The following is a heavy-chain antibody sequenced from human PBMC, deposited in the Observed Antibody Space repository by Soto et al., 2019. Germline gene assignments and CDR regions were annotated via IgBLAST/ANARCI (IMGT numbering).Heavy chain of an antibody. CDR3: AKGAYGSGSYDS. CDR1: GFTFSNYA. D-gene: IGHD3-10*01. V-gene: IGHV3-23*01. Sequence: GGSLRLSCAASGFTFSNYAMTWVRQAPGKGLEWVSGISGSGCSTDSADSVKGRFTISGDNSKNTLYLQMNSLRAEDTAVYYCAKGAYGSGSYDSWGQGTLVTVSS. J-gene: IGHJ4*02. CDR2: ISGSGCST.